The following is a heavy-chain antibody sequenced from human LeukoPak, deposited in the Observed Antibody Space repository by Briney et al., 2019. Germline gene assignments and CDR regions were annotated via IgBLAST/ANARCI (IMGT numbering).Heavy chain of an antibody. V-gene: IGHV3-21*01. D-gene: IGHD5-12*01. CDR1: GVTFSSYS. Sequence: GGSLRLSCAASGVTFSSYSMNWVRQAPGKGLEWVSSISGSSSYIYYADSVKGRFTISRDNAKNTLYLQMNSLRAEDTAVFYCGRGRPRGYSGYVIDYWGEGTPITVSS. CDR3: GRGRPRGYSGYVIDY. J-gene: IGHJ4*02. CDR2: ISGSSSYI.